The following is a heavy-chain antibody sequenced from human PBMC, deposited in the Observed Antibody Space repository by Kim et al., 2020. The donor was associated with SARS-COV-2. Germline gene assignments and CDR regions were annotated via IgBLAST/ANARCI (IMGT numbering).Heavy chain of an antibody. V-gene: IGHV4-59*08. CDR3: ARLPRGTGSYQRAAFDT. CDR2: VSYRGST. D-gene: IGHD1-26*01. Sequence: SETLSLTCTVSGGSISRYYWNWIRQPPGKGLEWIGFVSYRGSTYYNSPFKIRVTVSLDTSKNQFSLKLTSVTAADTAVYFCARLPRGTGSYQRAAFDTWGLGTLVTVSS. CDR1: GGSISRYY. J-gene: IGHJ3*02.